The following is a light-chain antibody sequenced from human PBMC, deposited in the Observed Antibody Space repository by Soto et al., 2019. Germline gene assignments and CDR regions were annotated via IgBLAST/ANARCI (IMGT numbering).Light chain of an antibody. Sequence: EIVLTQSPGTLSLSPGERATLSCRASQSVSSSYLAWYQQKPGQAPRLLIYDASSRATGIPPRFSGGGSGKVFPITSRILQPEDSAFYYCQQRNTWPIRFGQGTRVEIK. CDR2: DAS. V-gene: IGKV3D-20*02. CDR1: QSVSSSY. J-gene: IGKJ5*01. CDR3: QQRNTWPIR.